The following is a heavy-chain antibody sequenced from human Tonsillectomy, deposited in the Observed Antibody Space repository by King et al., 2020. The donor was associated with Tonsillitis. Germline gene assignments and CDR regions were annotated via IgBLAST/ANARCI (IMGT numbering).Heavy chain of an antibody. J-gene: IGHJ6*02. Sequence: QLQESGPGLVKPSETLSLTCTVSGGSISSYYWSWIRQPPGKGLEWIGYIYYSGSTNYNPSLKSRVTISVDTSKNQFSLKLSSVTAADTAVYYCAGDWGGGSGRNYYYGMDVWGQGTTVTVSS. CDR3: AGDWGGGSGRNYYYGMDV. CDR2: IYYSGST. CDR1: GGSISSYY. V-gene: IGHV4-59*01. D-gene: IGHD3-10*01.